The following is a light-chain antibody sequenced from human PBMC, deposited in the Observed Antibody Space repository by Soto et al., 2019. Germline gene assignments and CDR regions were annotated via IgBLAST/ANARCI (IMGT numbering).Light chain of an antibody. Sequence: EIVMTQSPATLSVSPGERATLSCRASQSVSSNVAWFQQKPGQAPRLLIYGASTRATGIPARFSGSGSGTEFTLTISGLQSEVSAVYYCQQYDNWRTFGQGTKVEIK. V-gene: IGKV3-15*01. CDR2: GAS. CDR1: QSVSSN. CDR3: QQYDNWRT. J-gene: IGKJ1*01.